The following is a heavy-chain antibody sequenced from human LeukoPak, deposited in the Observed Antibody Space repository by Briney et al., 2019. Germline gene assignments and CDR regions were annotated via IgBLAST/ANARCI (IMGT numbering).Heavy chain of an antibody. D-gene: IGHD5-24*01. CDR1: GFTFSSYS. Sequence: GGSLRLSCAASGFTFSSYSMNWVRQAPGKGLEWVSSISSSSSYIYYADSVKGRFTISRDNAKNSLYLQMNSLRSDDTAVYYCARDQQVGMATINAVHAFDIWGQGTMVTVSS. J-gene: IGHJ3*02. CDR2: ISSSSSYI. CDR3: ARDQQVGMATINAVHAFDI. V-gene: IGHV3-21*04.